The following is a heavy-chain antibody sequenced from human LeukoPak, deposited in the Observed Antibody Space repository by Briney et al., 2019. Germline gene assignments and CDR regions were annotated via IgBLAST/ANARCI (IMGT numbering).Heavy chain of an antibody. J-gene: IGHJ3*02. V-gene: IGHV4-39*01. CDR2: FSYDGGT. Sequence: SETLSLTCTVSGGSICSSSYYWGWIHQPPGNGVEWGGSFSYDGGTKYNPSLKSRVTISVDTSNNPVSLKLSTVTASDTAVYYCSRLQLELRSPCAFGIWGQVTMVTVSS. D-gene: IGHD1-1*01. CDR1: GGSICSSSYY. CDR3: SRLQLELRSPCAFGI.